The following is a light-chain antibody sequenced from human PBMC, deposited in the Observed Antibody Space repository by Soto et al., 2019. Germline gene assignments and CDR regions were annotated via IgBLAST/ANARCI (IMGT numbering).Light chain of an antibody. CDR3: QQYGSSPLT. Sequence: EIVLTQSPGTLSLSVGERVTLSCRASQSVSSYLAWYQQTPGQAPRLLIYDTSNRATDTPDRFSGSGSGTDFTLTISRLEPEDFTVYYCQQYGSSPLTFGGGTTVEIK. CDR2: DTS. J-gene: IGKJ4*01. CDR1: QSVSSY. V-gene: IGKV3-20*01.